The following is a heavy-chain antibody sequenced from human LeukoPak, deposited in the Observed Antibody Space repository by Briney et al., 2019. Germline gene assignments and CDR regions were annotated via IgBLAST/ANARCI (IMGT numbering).Heavy chain of an antibody. D-gene: IGHD3-10*01. CDR1: GYSISSGYY. V-gene: IGHV4-38-2*02. J-gene: IGHJ3*02. CDR2: IYHSGST. CDR3: AKSSYYYGADAYDI. Sequence: SETLSLTCTVSGYSISSGYYWGWIRQPPGKGLEWIGSIYHSGSTYYNPSLKSPVTISLDTSKNQFSLKLSSVTAADTAVYYCAKSSYYYGADAYDIWGQGTMVTVSS.